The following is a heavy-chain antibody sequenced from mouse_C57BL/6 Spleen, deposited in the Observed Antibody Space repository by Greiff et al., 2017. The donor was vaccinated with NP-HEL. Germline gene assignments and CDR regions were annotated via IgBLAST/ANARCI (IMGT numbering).Heavy chain of an antibody. CDR3: ARHVPKLGGDAMDY. V-gene: IGHV5-6*02. J-gene: IGHJ4*01. CDR1: GFTFSSYG. CDR2: ISSGGSYT. D-gene: IGHD4-1*01. Sequence: DVMLVESGGDLVKPGGSLKLSCAASGFTFSSYGMSWVRQTPDKRLEWVATISSGGSYTYYPDSVKGRFTISRDNAKNTLYLQMSSLKSEDTAMYYCARHVPKLGGDAMDYWGQGTSVTVSS.